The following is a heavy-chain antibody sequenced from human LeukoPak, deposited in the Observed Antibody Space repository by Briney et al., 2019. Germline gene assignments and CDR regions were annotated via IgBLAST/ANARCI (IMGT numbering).Heavy chain of an antibody. Sequence: KASETLSLTCTVAGGSISSYYWSWIRQPAGKGLEWIGRIYTSGSTNYNPSLKSRVTMSVDTSKNQSSLKLSSVTAADTAVYYCARWSSYSYGYNDAFDIWGQGTMVTVSS. CDR3: ARWSSYSYGYNDAFDI. J-gene: IGHJ3*02. CDR1: GGSISSYY. D-gene: IGHD5-18*01. V-gene: IGHV4-4*07. CDR2: IYTSGST.